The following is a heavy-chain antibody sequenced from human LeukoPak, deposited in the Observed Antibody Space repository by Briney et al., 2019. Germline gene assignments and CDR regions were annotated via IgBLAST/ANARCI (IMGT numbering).Heavy chain of an antibody. D-gene: IGHD4-17*01. CDR2: ISGSSGYI. V-gene: IGHV3-21*06. J-gene: IGHJ4*02. Sequence: GGSLRLSCAASGFTFSHYYMTWVRQAPGKGLEWVSSISGSSGYIFYADPVKGRFTISRDNAKNSLYLQMNSLRAEDTAVYYCGRDLPTVTSIDYWGQGTLVTVSS. CDR1: GFTFSHYY. CDR3: GRDLPTVTSIDY.